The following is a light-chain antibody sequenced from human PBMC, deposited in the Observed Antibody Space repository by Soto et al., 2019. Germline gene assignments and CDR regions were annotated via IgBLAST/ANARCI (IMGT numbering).Light chain of an antibody. CDR2: AAS. CDR3: QQCYNTSWT. Sequence: EIEMTQSPSTLSVSPGERATLSCRASQSVSSNLDWYQQKPGKAPKLLIYAASSRASGIPARFSGSGSGTEFTLTISSLQPEDFATYYCQQCYNTSWTFGQGTKVDNK. V-gene: IGKV3-15*01. J-gene: IGKJ1*01. CDR1: QSVSSN.